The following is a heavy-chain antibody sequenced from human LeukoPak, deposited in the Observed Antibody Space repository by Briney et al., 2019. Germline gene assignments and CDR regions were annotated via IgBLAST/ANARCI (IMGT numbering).Heavy chain of an antibody. CDR1: GYTFTSYG. Sequence: ASVKISCKASGYTFTSYGISWVRQAPGQGLEWMGWISAYNGNTNYAQKLQGRVTMTTDTSTSTAYMELRSLRSDDTAVYYCARDHVGSGYYAGIYWGQGTLVTVSS. CDR2: ISAYNGNT. J-gene: IGHJ4*02. D-gene: IGHD3-22*01. CDR3: ARDHVGSGYYAGIY. V-gene: IGHV1-18*01.